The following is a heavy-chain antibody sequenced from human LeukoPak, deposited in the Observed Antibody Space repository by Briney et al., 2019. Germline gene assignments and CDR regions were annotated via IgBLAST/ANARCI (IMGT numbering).Heavy chain of an antibody. CDR2: ISSSSTI. CDR1: GFSFSTYS. Sequence: PGGSLRLSCAASGFSFSTYSMHWVRQAPGKGLEWVTYISSSSTINYADSVKGRFTISRDNAKNSLYLQMNSLRAEDTAVYYCVRGNPYNWSYWGQGTLVTVSS. D-gene: IGHD1-1*01. J-gene: IGHJ4*02. V-gene: IGHV3-48*04. CDR3: VRGNPYNWSY.